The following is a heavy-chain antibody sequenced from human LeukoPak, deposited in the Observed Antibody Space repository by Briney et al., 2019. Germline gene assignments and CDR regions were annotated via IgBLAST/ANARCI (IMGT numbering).Heavy chain of an antibody. J-gene: IGHJ3*02. CDR2: IAPNSGAT. V-gene: IGHV1-2*02. D-gene: IGHD7-27*01. CDR1: GYTFTGYS. CDR3: ARGANWGLGDTFDI. Sequence: ASVKVSCKASGYTFTGYSIHWVRQAPGQGPEWMGWIAPNSGATDYAQKFQGRVTVTRDTSISTADIELRSLRSDDTAMYYCARGANWGLGDTFDIWGLGTMVTVSS.